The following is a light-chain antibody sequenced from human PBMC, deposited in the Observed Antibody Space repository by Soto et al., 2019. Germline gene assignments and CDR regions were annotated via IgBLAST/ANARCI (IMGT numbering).Light chain of an antibody. Sequence: EIVLTQSPATLSWSPGERATLSCRASRSVSSYLAWYQQKPGQAPTPLIYDAFNRATGIPARFSGSGSGTDFTLTISSLEPEDFVVYYCQHRRNWPWTFGQGT. CDR3: QHRRNWPWT. CDR1: RSVSSY. V-gene: IGKV3-11*01. CDR2: DAF. J-gene: IGKJ1*01.